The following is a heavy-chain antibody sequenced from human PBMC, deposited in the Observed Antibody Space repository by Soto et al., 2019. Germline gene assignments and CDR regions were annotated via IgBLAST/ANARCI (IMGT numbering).Heavy chain of an antibody. J-gene: IGHJ6*02. D-gene: IGHD3-10*01. Sequence: QVQLVQSGAEVKKPGSSVKVSCKASGGTFSSYAISWVRQAPGQGLEWMGGIIPIFGTANYAQKFQGRVTIPADEPTSTDYMELRSLRSEDTAVYYCARDDRKGIPDYYYGMDVWGQGTTVTVSS. CDR3: ARDDRKGIPDYYYGMDV. CDR2: IIPIFGTA. CDR1: GGTFSSYA. V-gene: IGHV1-69*12.